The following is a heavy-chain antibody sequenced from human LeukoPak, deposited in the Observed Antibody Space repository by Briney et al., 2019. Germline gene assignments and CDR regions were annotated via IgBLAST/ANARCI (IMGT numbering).Heavy chain of an antibody. CDR2: INPNSGGT. V-gene: IGHV1-2*02. D-gene: IGHD1-26*01. Sequence: ASVKVSCKASGYTFTGYYMHWVRQAPGQGLEWIGWINPNSGGTNYAQKFQGRVTMTRDTSISTAYMELSRLRSDDTAVYYCARVWVLKSSPLCDYWGQGTLVTVSS. CDR3: ARVWVLKSSPLCDY. J-gene: IGHJ4*02. CDR1: GYTFTGYY.